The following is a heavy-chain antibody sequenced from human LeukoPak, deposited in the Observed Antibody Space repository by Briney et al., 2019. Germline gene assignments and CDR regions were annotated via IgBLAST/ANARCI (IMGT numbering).Heavy chain of an antibody. V-gene: IGHV3-23*01. J-gene: IGHJ4*02. D-gene: IGHD3-16*02. CDR1: GFIFSSYA. CDR2: ISGGGDST. Sequence: GGSLRLSCAASGFIFSSYAMGWVRQAPGKGLEWVSAISGGGDSTHCADPVKGRFTISRDNSKNTLYLQMNSLRAEDTAVYYCARDRRMITFGGVIVTPIDYWGQGTLVTVSS. CDR3: ARDRRMITFGGVIVTPIDY.